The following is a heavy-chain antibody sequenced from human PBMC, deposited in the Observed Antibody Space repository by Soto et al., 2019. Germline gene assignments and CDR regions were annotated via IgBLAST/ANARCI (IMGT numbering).Heavy chain of an antibody. D-gene: IGHD3-22*01. CDR3: AKESEINRGYYDSSGPTWYFDL. CDR1: GGTFSNYG. V-gene: IGHV1-69*12. J-gene: IGHJ2*01. Sequence: QVQLVQSGAEVKKPGSSVKVSCKASGGTFSNYGITWVRQAPGQGLEWMGGINAIFGTANYAQKFQGRVTLTADESTSTVNKDVSSLRTEDTAVYYCAKESEINRGYYDSSGPTWYFDLWGRGTLVTVSS. CDR2: INAIFGTA.